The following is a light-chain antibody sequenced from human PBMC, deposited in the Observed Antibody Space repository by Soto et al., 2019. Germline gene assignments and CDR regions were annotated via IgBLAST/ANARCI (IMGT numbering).Light chain of an antibody. CDR1: QSVSGTY. J-gene: IGKJ1*01. V-gene: IGKV3-20*01. CDR2: GAS. CDR3: HQYGTSRWT. Sequence: EIVLTQSPGTLSLSPGERATLSCRASQSVSGTYLAWYQQKPGQAPRLLIYGASSRATGIPDRFSGSGSGTDFTLTISRLEPEDFAVYYCHQYGTSRWTFGQGTKVEIK.